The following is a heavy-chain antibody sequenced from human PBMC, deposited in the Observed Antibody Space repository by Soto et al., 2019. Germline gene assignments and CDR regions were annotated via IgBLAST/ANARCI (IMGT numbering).Heavy chain of an antibody. CDR1: GFTFSSYW. CDR3: ARSGYYDSSGYYYARDYYYGMDV. J-gene: IGHJ6*02. CDR2: INSDGSST. Sequence: GGSLRLSCAASGFTFSSYWMHWVRQAPGKGLVWVSRINSDGSSTSYADSVKGRFTISRDNAKNTLYLQMNSLRAEDTAVYYCARSGYYDSSGYYYARDYYYGMDVWGQGTTVTVSS. D-gene: IGHD3-22*01. V-gene: IGHV3-74*01.